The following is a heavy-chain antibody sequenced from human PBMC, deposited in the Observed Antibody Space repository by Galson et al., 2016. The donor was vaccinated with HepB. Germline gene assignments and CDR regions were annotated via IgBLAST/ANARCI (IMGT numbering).Heavy chain of an antibody. CDR1: GLTFSSFA. J-gene: IGHJ4*02. D-gene: IGHD1-14*01. Sequence: SLRLSCAASGLTFSSFAMSWVRQAAGKGLEWVSTIRYIDSSNDSPYYADSVKGRFTISRDNSKNMLYLQMNSLRAEDTAVYYCAKVIQPRPIDMTFDYWGQGTLVTVSS. CDR2: IRYIDSSNDSP. V-gene: IGHV3-23*01. CDR3: AKVIQPRPIDMTFDY.